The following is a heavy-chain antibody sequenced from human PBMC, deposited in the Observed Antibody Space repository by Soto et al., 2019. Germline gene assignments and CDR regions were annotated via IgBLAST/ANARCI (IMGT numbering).Heavy chain of an antibody. CDR3: VRTRQQWLVGDS. V-gene: IGHV1-3*01. CDR2: INAGNGNT. Sequence: QAQLVQSGAEVKKPGASVKVSCKASGYTLSSFGIHWVRQAPGQRLEWMGWINAGNGNTKYSQKLQGRVTFSRDTSANTAYMELTSLTSVDTAVYYCVRTRQQWLVGDSWGQGSLVTVSS. J-gene: IGHJ4*02. CDR1: GYTLSSFG. D-gene: IGHD6-19*01.